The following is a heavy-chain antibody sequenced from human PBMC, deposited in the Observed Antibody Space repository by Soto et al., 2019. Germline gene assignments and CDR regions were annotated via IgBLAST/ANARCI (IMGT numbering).Heavy chain of an antibody. V-gene: IGHV1-3*01. J-gene: IGHJ5*02. D-gene: IGHD6-6*01. CDR3: ARDRQLSNWFDP. CDR2: INAGNGNT. CDR1: GYTFTSYA. Sequence: QVQLVQSGAEAKKPGASVKVSCKASGYTFTSYAMHWVRQAPGQRLEWMGWINAGNGNTKYSQKFQGRVTITRDTSASTAYMELSSLRSEDTALYYCARDRQLSNWFDPWGQGTLVTVSS.